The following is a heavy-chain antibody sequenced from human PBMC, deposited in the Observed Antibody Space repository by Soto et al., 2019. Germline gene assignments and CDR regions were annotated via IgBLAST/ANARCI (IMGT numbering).Heavy chain of an antibody. D-gene: IGHD2-21*01. Sequence: QAGGSLRLSCAASGFAVSPYSMHWVRQAPGKGLEWVAAMSFDGNSKYFADSVKGRFKISRDTSKNTWSLEMESLGVEDSALYHCTIGRSMSATGAFDYWGQGTQVTVSS. J-gene: IGHJ4*02. CDR1: GFAVSPYS. CDR2: MSFDGNSK. V-gene: IGHV3-30-3*01. CDR3: TIGRSMSATGAFDY.